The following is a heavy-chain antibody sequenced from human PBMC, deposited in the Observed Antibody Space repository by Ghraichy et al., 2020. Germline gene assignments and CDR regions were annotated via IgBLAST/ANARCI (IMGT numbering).Heavy chain of an antibody. V-gene: IGHV3-21*01. Sequence: GGSLRLSCAASGFTFSSYSMNWVRQAPGKGLEWVSSISSSSSYIYYADSVKGRFTISRDNAKNSLYLQMNSLRAEDTAVYYCARVVGSSGSPGTSDAFDIWGQGTMVTVSS. D-gene: IGHD6-19*01. J-gene: IGHJ3*02. CDR2: ISSSSSYI. CDR3: ARVVGSSGSPGTSDAFDI. CDR1: GFTFSSYS.